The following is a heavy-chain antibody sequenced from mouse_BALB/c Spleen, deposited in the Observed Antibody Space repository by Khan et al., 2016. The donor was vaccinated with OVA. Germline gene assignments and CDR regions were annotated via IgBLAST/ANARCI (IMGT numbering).Heavy chain of an antibody. Sequence: LQESGAELAKPGASVKMSCKASGYTFINYWILWVKQRPGQGLEWIGYINPSTCYTEYNQNFKDKATLTADKSSSTAYMQLSSLTSEDSAVYYCARRGLRWDFDYWGQGTTLTVSS. J-gene: IGHJ2*01. D-gene: IGHD1-1*01. CDR2: INPSTCYT. CDR3: ARRGLRWDFDY. V-gene: IGHV1-7*01. CDR1: GYTFINYW.